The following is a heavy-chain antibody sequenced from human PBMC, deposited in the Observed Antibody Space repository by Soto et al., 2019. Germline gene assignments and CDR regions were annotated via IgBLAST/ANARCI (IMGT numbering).Heavy chain of an antibody. CDR2: VCPGGRT. Sequence: QVRLQQWGAGLVRPSETLSLTCAVYGGSFKNYCWSWIRHPPGKGLEWIGEVCPGGRTNYSPTLKREVRIAVEGSKNHFSLRLTSVTVADTAVYYCARGDYGQYDAYNWFDPWGQGNLVIVAS. D-gene: IGHD3-10*01. CDR3: ARGDYGQYDAYNWFDP. V-gene: IGHV4-34*02. CDR1: GGSFKNYC. J-gene: IGHJ5*02.